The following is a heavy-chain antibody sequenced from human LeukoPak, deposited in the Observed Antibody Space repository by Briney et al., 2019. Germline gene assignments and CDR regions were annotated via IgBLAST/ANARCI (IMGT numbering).Heavy chain of an antibody. CDR1: GGSISSGDYY. CDR3: ARDLSVRGASYYFDY. D-gene: IGHD3-10*01. CDR2: IYYSGST. V-gene: IGHV4-30-4*01. Sequence: PSETLSLTCTVSGGSISSGDYYWSWIRQPPGKGLEWIGYIYYSGSTYYNPSLKSRVTISVDTSKNQFSLKLSFVTAADTAVYYCARDLSVRGASYYFDYWGQGTLVTVSS. J-gene: IGHJ4*02.